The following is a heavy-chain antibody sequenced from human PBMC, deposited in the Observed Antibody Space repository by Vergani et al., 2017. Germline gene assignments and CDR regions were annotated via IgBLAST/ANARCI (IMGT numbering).Heavy chain of an antibody. Sequence: QVQLVESGGGVVQPGRSLRLSCAASGFTFSSYGMHWVRQAPGKGLEWVAVISYDGSNKYYADSVKGRFTISRDNSKNTLYLQMNSLRAEDTAVYYCAKDYHLGYYYDYMDVWGKGTTVTVSS. CDR1: GFTFSSYG. CDR3: AKDYHLGYYYDYMDV. CDR2: ISYDGSNK. J-gene: IGHJ6*03. D-gene: IGHD1-14*01. V-gene: IGHV3-30*18.